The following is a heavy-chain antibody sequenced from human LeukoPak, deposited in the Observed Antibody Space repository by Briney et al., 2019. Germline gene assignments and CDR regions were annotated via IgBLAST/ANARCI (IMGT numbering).Heavy chain of an antibody. V-gene: IGHV1-69*04. D-gene: IGHD2-15*01. Sequence: SVKVSCKASGGTFSSYAISWVRQAPGQGLEWMGRIIPILGIANYAQKFQGRVTITADKSTSTAYMELSRLRSEDTVVYYCAGGYCSGGSCPYYYGMDVWGQGTTVTVSS. CDR1: GGTFSSYA. CDR2: IIPILGIA. J-gene: IGHJ6*02. CDR3: AGGYCSGGSCPYYYGMDV.